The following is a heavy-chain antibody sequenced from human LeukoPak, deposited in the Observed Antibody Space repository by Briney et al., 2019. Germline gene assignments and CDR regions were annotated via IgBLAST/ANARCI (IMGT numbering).Heavy chain of an antibody. CDR1: GYTFTSYD. J-gene: IGHJ6*03. CDR3: ARALSWTTESYYYMDV. V-gene: IGHV1-8*01. Sequence: GASVKVSCKASGYTFTSYDINWVRQATGQGLEWMGWMNPNSGNIGYAQKFQGGVTMTKNTSITTAYMELSSLRSEDTAVYYCARALSWTTESYYYMDVWGKGTTVTVSS. D-gene: IGHD3/OR15-3a*01. CDR2: MNPNSGNI.